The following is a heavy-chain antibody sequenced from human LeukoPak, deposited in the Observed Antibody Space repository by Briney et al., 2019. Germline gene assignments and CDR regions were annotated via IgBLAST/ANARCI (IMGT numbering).Heavy chain of an antibody. V-gene: IGHV4-34*01. J-gene: IGHJ6*02. Sequence: SETLSLTCAVHGGSFNGYYWSWIREPPGKGLEWIGEINHSGSTNYNPSLKSRVTISVDTSKNQFSLKLCSVTAADTAVYYCARVGAPNYYYYGMDVWGQGTTVTVSS. CDR2: INHSGST. CDR1: GGSFNGYY. D-gene: IGHD1-26*01. CDR3: ARVGAPNYYYYGMDV.